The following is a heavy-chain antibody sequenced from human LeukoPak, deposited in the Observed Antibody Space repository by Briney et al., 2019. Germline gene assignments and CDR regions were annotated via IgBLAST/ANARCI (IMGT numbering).Heavy chain of an antibody. J-gene: IGHJ1*01. CDR1: AFTFSTYI. V-gene: IGHV3-21*01. Sequence: GGSLRLSCAASAFTFSTYIMNWVRQAPGKGLGWFSSISSGSSYKYYADSVRGRFTIFRDNAKNSMYMQMNSLRGEDRAVYYCTRGGVPGSDSGILEHEHWGQGPLVTVSS. D-gene: IGHD1/OR15-1a*01. CDR2: ISSGSSYK. CDR3: TRGGVPGSDSGILEHEH.